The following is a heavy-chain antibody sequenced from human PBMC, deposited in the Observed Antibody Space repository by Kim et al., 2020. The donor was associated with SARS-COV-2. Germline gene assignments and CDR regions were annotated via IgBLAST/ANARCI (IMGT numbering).Heavy chain of an antibody. V-gene: IGHV3-7*03. CDR1: GFTFSSYW. Sequence: GGSLRLSCAASGFTFSSYWMSWVRQAPGKGLEWVANIKQDGSEKYYVDSVKGRFTISRDNAKNSLYLQMNSLRAEDTAVYYCATYQVVVVPAARWALFDYWGQGNLVTVSS. J-gene: IGHJ4*02. D-gene: IGHD2-2*01. CDR2: IKQDGSEK. CDR3: ATYQVVVVPAARWALFDY.